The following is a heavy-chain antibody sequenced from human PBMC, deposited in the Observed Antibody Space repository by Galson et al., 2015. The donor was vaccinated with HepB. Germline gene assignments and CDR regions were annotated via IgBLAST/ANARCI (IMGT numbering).Heavy chain of an antibody. V-gene: IGHV1-8*01. CDR3: ARGLADGSGSYYVYYFDS. Sequence: SVTVSCKASGSTFSNYDINWVRQVTGQGLEWMGWMNPNSGNTGYAQKFQGRVTMSMHTSISTAYMELSSLRSEDTAIYYCARGLADGSGSYYVYYFDSWGQGTLLTVSS. D-gene: IGHD3-22*01. CDR1: GSTFSNYD. J-gene: IGHJ4*02. CDR2: MNPNSGNT.